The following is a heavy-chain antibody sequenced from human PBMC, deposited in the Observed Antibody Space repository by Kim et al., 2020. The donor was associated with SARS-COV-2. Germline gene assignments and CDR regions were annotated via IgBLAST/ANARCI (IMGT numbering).Heavy chain of an antibody. CDR1: GGTFSSYA. CDR2: IIPIFGTA. V-gene: IGHV1-69*13. CDR3: ARDRAARERRTGDYPLPPLWY. D-gene: IGHD4-17*01. Sequence: SVKVSCKASGGTFSSYAISWVRQAPGQGLEWMGGIIPIFGTANYAQKFQGRVTITADESTSTAYMELSSLRSEDTAVYYCARDRAARERRTGDYPLPPLWYWGQGTLVTVSS. J-gene: IGHJ4*02.